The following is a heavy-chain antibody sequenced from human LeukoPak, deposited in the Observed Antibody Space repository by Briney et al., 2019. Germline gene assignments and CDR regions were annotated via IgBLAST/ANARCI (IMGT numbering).Heavy chain of an antibody. Sequence: PSETLSLTCAVYGRSLSGYYWTWIRQPPGKGLEWIGEINHSGSTNYNPSLKSRVTISVDTSKNQFSLKLSSVTAADTAVYYCARGGIAGHWYFDLWGRGTLVTVSS. J-gene: IGHJ2*01. CDR2: INHSGST. D-gene: IGHD6-13*01. V-gene: IGHV4-34*01. CDR1: GRSLSGYY. CDR3: ARGGIAGHWYFDL.